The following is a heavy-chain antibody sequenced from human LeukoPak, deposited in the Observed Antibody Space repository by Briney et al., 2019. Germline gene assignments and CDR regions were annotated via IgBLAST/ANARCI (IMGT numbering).Heavy chain of an antibody. D-gene: IGHD3-22*01. Sequence: GGSLRLSCAASGFTLSSYAMSWVRQAPGKGLEWVSATSSSDAGTYYAESVRGRFTISRDNSKNTLYLQMNSLRAEDTAVYYCAKDRSIVDLLVFDYWGQGTLVTVSS. J-gene: IGHJ4*02. CDR2: TSSSDAGT. CDR1: GFTLSSYA. CDR3: AKDRSIVDLLVFDY. V-gene: IGHV3-23*01.